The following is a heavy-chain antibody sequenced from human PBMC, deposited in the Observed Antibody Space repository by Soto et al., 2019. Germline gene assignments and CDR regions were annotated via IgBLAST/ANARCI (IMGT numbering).Heavy chain of an antibody. CDR2: ISGSGGSNK. CDR1: GFTVSSYA. D-gene: IGHD3-22*01. CDR3: ARDLYYYDSSGYPMGPDYYGMDV. J-gene: IGHJ6*02. Sequence: PGGSLRLSCAASGFTVSSYAMSWVRQAPGKGLEWVSAISGSGGSNKYYADSVKGRFTISRDNSKNTLYLQMNSLRAEDTAVYYCARDLYYYDSSGYPMGPDYYGMDVWGQGTTVTVSS. V-gene: IGHV3-23*01.